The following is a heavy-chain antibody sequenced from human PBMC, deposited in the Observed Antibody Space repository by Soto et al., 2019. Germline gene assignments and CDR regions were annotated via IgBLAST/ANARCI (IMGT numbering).Heavy chain of an antibody. D-gene: IGHD6-13*01. J-gene: IGHJ4*02. CDR1: GFSFTTSGVG. CDR2: GYWNGDK. CDR3: ARRLLSRLPAAGYFDF. Sequence: QITLKESGPTLVKPTQTLTLTCTFSGFSFTTSGVGVGWIRQPPGKALEWLALGYWNGDKRYSPSLKSRLTVTKDTSKDQVVLTMTNRDPVDTATYYCARRLLSRLPAAGYFDFWGQGIEVTVSS. V-gene: IGHV2-5*01.